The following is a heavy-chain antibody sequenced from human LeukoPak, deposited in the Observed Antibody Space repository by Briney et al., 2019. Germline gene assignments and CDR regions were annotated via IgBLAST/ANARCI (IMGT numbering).Heavy chain of an antibody. CDR1: GFSFSSSW. CDR2: IKYDGSEI. V-gene: IGHV3-7*01. D-gene: IGHD5-24*01. J-gene: IGHJ4*02. CDR3: ARDYPDGTGSYYFDC. Sequence: PGGSLRLSCAVSGFSFSSSWMSWVRQAPEKGLEWVAGIKYDGSEIYYVDSVRGRFTISRDNAENSLYLQMNGLRAEDTAVYYCARDYPDGTGSYYFDCWGQGTLVTVSS.